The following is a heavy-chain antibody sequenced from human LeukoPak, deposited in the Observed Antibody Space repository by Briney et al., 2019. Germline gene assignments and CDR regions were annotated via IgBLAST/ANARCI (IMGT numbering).Heavy chain of an antibody. D-gene: IGHD2-2*01. CDR2: ISAYNGNT. Sequence: ASVKVSCKASGYTFTSYGISWVRQAPGQGLEWMGWISAYNGNTNYAQKLQGRVTMTTDTSTSTAYMELRSLRSDDTAVYYCARDRVGYCSSTSCYENWFDPWGQGTLVTVSS. J-gene: IGHJ5*02. CDR3: ARDRVGYCSSTSCYENWFDP. CDR1: GYTFTSYG. V-gene: IGHV1-18*01.